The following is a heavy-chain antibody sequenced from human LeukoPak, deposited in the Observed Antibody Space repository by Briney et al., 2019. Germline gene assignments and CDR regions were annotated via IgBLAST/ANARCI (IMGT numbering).Heavy chain of an antibody. V-gene: IGHV4-38-2*02. CDR2: IYHSGST. CDR1: GYSINSGYY. J-gene: IGHJ4*02. CDR3: ARVGTGAYFDY. Sequence: SETLSLTCTVSGYSINSGYYWGWIRQPPGKGLEWIGSIYHSGSTYYNPSLKSRVTISMDTSKNQFSLKMTAVTAADTAVYYCARVGTGAYFDYWGEGTLVTVSS. D-gene: IGHD1-14*01.